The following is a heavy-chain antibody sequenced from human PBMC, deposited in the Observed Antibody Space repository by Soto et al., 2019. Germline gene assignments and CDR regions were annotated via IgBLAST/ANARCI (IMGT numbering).Heavy chain of an antibody. J-gene: IGHJ4*02. CDR2: MYHSGGA. CDR1: AGSISSYDW. V-gene: IGHV4-4*02. Sequence: SETRSITCFVSAGSISSYDWWTWVRPPPGKGLEWIGKMYHSGGADYSPSLKSLATIPADSSKNHSSLRLTAGAAAETACYNWATGSDDSWFEYWGQGTQVPVSS. CDR3: ATGSDDSWFEY. D-gene: IGHD3-3*01.